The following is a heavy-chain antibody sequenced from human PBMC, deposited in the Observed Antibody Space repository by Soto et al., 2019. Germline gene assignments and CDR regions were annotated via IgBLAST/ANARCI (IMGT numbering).Heavy chain of an antibody. V-gene: IGHV1-18*01. Sequence: GASVKVSWKASGYAITIYGISWVRQAPGQGLEWMGWISAYNGNTNYAQKLQGRVTMTTDTSTSTAYMELRSLRSDDTAVYYCARDSFMAGTMRVGAYWGQGTLVTVSS. CDR2: ISAYNGNT. CDR3: ARDSFMAGTMRVGAY. D-gene: IGHD6-19*01. CDR1: GYAITIYG. J-gene: IGHJ4*02.